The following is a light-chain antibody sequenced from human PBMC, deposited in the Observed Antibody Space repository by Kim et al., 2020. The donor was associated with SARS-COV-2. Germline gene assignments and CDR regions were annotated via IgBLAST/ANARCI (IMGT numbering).Light chain of an antibody. CDR1: QGISSA. J-gene: IGKJ5*01. CDR3: QQFNSYPIT. CDR2: DAS. V-gene: IGKV1-13*02. Sequence: AIQLTQSPSSLSASVGDRVTITCRASQGISSALAWYQQKPGKAPKLLIYDASSLESGVPSRFSGSGSGTDFTLTISSLQPEDFATYDCQQFNSYPITIGQGTRLEIK.